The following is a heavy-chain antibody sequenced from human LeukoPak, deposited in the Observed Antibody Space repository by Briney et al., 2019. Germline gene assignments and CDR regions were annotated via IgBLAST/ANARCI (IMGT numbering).Heavy chain of an antibody. D-gene: IGHD5-24*01. CDR2: IYYSGST. J-gene: IGHJ4*02. Sequence: SETLSLTCTVSGGSISSSSYYWGWIRQPPGKGLEWIGSIYYSGSTYYNPSLKSRVTISVDTSKNQFSLKLSSVTAADTAVYYCAREERDGYNYGYWGQGTLVTVSS. CDR1: GGSISSSSYY. CDR3: AREERDGYNYGY. V-gene: IGHV4-39*07.